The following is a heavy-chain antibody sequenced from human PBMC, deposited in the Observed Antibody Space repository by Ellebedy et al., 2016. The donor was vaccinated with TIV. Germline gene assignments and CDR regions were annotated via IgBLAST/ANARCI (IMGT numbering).Heavy chain of an antibody. D-gene: IGHD3-10*01. CDR3: ARGKGPGRFLVDF. J-gene: IGHJ4*02. CDR1: GFTFSNYW. Sequence: PGGSLRLSCAASGFTFSNYWMHWVRQAPGKGLVWVSQINIDGSGTNYADSVKGRFSISRDNAKSTLYLQMNTLRAEDTALYFCARGKGPGRFLVDFWGQGTLVTVSS. CDR2: INIDGSGT. V-gene: IGHV3-74*01.